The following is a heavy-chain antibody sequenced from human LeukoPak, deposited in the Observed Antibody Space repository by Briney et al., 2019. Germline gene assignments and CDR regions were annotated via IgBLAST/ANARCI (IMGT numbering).Heavy chain of an antibody. CDR1: GFTFSSYS. D-gene: IGHD1-26*01. V-gene: IGHV3-21*06. J-gene: IGHJ3*02. CDR2: ISSSSSYI. CDR3: ARDRSGSYLGAFDI. Sequence: GGSLRLSCAASGFTFSSYSMNWVRQAPGQGLEWVSSISSSSSYIYYAASVKGRFTISRDNAKNSLYLQMNSLRAEDTAVYYCARDRSGSYLGAFDIWGQGTMVTVSS.